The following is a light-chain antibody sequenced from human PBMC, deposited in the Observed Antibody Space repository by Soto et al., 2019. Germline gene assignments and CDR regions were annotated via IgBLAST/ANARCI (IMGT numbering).Light chain of an antibody. Sequence: TQSPSTLSASVGDRVTITCRASQSISSWLAWYQQKPGKAPKLLIYKASSLESGVPSRFSGSGSGTEFTLTISSLQPDDFATYYCQQYNSYPETFGQGTKVDIK. J-gene: IGKJ1*01. V-gene: IGKV1-5*03. CDR3: QQYNSYPET. CDR1: QSISSW. CDR2: KAS.